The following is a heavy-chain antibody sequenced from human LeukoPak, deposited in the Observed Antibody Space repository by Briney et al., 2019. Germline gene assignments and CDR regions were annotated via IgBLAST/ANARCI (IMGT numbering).Heavy chain of an antibody. D-gene: IGHD3-9*01. V-gene: IGHV3-33*01. J-gene: IGHJ5*02. Sequence: PGRSLRLSCAASGFTFSSYGMHWVRQAPGKGLEWVAVIWYDGSNKYYADSVKGRFTISRDNSKNTLYLQMNSLRAEDTAVYYCAREEIRYFDWSNRFDPWGQGTLVTVSS. CDR3: AREEIRYFDWSNRFDP. CDR2: IWYDGSNK. CDR1: GFTFSSYG.